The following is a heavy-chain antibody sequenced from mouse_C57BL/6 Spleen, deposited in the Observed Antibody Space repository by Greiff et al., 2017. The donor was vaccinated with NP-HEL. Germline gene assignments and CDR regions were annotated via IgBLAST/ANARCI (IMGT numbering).Heavy chain of an antibody. CDR3: TTFITTVVEGFDY. V-gene: IGHV14-1*01. CDR1: GFNIKDYY. D-gene: IGHD1-1*01. Sequence: EVQLQQSGAELVRPGASVKLSCTASGFNIKDYYMHWVKQRPEQGLEWIGRIDPEDGDTESAPKFQGKATMTADTSSNTAYLQLSSLTSEDTAVYYCTTFITTVVEGFDYWGQGTTLTVSS. J-gene: IGHJ2*01. CDR2: IDPEDGDT.